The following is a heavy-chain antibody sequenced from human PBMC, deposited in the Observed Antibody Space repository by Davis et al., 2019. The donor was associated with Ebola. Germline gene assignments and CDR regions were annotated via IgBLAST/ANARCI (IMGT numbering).Heavy chain of an antibody. CDR1: GGSISSGGYY. D-gene: IGHD6-19*01. CDR2: ISSSGSTI. Sequence: PSETLSLTCTVSGGSISSGGYYWSWIRQAPGKGLEWVSYISSSGSTIYYADSVKGRFTISRDNAKNSLYLQMNSLRAEDTAVYYCAGGKGAVAGRYYYYGMDVWGKGTTVTVSS. J-gene: IGHJ6*04. CDR3: AGGKGAVAGRYYYYGMDV. V-gene: IGHV3-11*01.